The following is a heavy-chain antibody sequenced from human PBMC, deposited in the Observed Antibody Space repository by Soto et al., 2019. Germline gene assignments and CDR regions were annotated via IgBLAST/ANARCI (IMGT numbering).Heavy chain of an antibody. J-gene: IGHJ6*02. D-gene: IGHD2-2*01. V-gene: IGHV3-53*01. CDR2: IYSGGST. CDR1: GFTVSSNY. CDR3: ARDLYVVVPDATIVSRTRNYSYGMDV. Sequence: EVQLVESGGGLIQPGGSLRLSCAASGFTVSSNYMSWVRQAPGKGLEWVSVIYSGGSTYYADSVKGRFTISRDNSKNTLYLQMNSVRAEDAAVYYCARDLYVVVPDATIVSRTRNYSYGMDVWGQGTTVTVSS.